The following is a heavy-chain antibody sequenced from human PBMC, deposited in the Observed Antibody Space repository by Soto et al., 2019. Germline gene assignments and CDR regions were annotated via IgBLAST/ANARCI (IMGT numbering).Heavy chain of an antibody. D-gene: IGHD2-21*02. V-gene: IGHV1-18*01. CDR2: IGAYKGNT. J-gene: IGHJ4*02. Sequence: ASVKVSCKASGYTFTNYGVSWVRQAPGQGLEWMGWIGAYKGNTNYAQKLQGRVTMTTDTSTSTAYMELSSLRSEDTAVYYCARDAHIVVVTAIRALGYWGQGTLVTVSS. CDR1: GYTFTNYG. CDR3: ARDAHIVVVTAIRALGY.